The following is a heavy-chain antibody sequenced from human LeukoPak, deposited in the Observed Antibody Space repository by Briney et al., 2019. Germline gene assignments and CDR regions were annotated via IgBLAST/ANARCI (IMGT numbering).Heavy chain of an antibody. V-gene: IGHV1-8*01. CDR1: GYTFTSYD. CDR3: ARYCSSTSCYPFP. J-gene: IGHJ5*02. D-gene: IGHD2-2*01. CDR2: TNPNSGNT. Sequence: ASVKVSCKASGYTFTSYDINWVRQATGQGLEWMGWTNPNSGNTGYAQKFQGRVTMTRNTSISTAYMELSSLRSEDTAVYYCARYCSSTSCYPFPWGQGTLVTVSS.